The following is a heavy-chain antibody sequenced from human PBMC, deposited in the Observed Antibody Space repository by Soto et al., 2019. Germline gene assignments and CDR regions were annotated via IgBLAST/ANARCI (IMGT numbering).Heavy chain of an antibody. D-gene: IGHD5-18*01. Sequence: QVPLVESGGGLVKPGGSLRLACAASGFTFSDYYMSWIRQAPGKGLEWVSYSSSGSTIFYSDSVKGRFTISRDNAKNSLYLQMNSLTVEDTAVYYCARASGYSYGQNFDYWGQGTLVTVSS. CDR1: GFTFSDYY. CDR3: ARASGYSYGQNFDY. J-gene: IGHJ4*02. CDR2: SSSGSTI. V-gene: IGHV3-11*01.